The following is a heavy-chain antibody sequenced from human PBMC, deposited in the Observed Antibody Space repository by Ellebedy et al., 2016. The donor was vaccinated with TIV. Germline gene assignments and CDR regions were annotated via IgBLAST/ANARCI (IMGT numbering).Heavy chain of an antibody. CDR2: MNPNSGNT. D-gene: IGHD4-17*01. CDR1: GYTFTSYY. V-gene: IGHV1-8*02. Sequence: ASVKVSXXASGYTFTSYYMHWVRQAPGHGLEWMGWMNPNSGNTGYAQKFQGRVTMTRNTSIRTAYMELSSLRSEDTAVYYCARLYGDYGEDYYYGMDVWGQGTTVTVSS. J-gene: IGHJ6*02. CDR3: ARLYGDYGEDYYYGMDV.